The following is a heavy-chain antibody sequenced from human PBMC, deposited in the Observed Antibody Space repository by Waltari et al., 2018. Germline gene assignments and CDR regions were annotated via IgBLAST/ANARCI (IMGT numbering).Heavy chain of an antibody. CDR3: ARGRLLGYCSSTSCYPRRGYFDY. CDR2: INHSGST. J-gene: IGHJ4*02. Sequence: QVQLQQWGSGLLKPSETLSLTCAVYGGSFSGYYSRWIRQPPGKGLERIGEINHSGSTNYNPSLKSRVTISVDTSKNQFALKLSSVTAADTAVYYCARGRLLGYCSSTSCYPRRGYFDYWGQGTLVTVSS. CDR1: GGSFSGYY. D-gene: IGHD2-2*01. V-gene: IGHV4-34*01.